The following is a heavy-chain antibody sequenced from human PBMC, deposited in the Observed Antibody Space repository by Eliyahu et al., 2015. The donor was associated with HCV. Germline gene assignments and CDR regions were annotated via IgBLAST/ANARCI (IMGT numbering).Heavy chain of an antibody. J-gene: IGHJ4*02. CDR1: GXTFSSYA. CDR2: IIPIFGTA. D-gene: IGHD6-13*01. CDR3: ARTPLYSSSWYYFDY. Sequence: QVQLVQSGAEVKKPGSSVKVSCKASGXTFSSYAIXWVRXAPGQGLEWMGGIIPIFGTANYAQKFQGRVTITADESTSTAYMELSSLRSEDTAVYYCARTPLYSSSWYYFDYWGQGTLVTVSS. V-gene: IGHV1-69*01.